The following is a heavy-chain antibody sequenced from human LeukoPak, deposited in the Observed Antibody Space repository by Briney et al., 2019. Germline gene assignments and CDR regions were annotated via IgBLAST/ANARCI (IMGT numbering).Heavy chain of an antibody. CDR3: STWFGQQKLYS. CDR1: GFTFGDYA. J-gene: IGHJ5*02. Sequence: PGGSLRLSCTTSGFTFGDYAMTWVRQAPGKGLEWVSAIREKTSGGTTEYAASVRGRFTMSRDDSKGIAYLQMSSLKAEDTALYYCSTWFGQQKLYSWGQGTLVTVSS. CDR2: IREKTSGGTT. D-gene: IGHD3-10*01. V-gene: IGHV3-49*04.